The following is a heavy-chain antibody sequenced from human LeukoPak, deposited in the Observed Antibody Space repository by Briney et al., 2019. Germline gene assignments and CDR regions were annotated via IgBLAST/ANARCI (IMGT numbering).Heavy chain of an antibody. J-gene: IGHJ3*02. CDR2: IYTSGST. V-gene: IGHV4-4*07. CDR1: GGSISSYY. Sequence: SETLSLTCTVSGGSISSYYWSWIRQPAGKGLEWIGRIYTSGSTNYNPSLKSRVTMSVDTSKNQFSLKLSSVTAADTAVYYCAKRGGSRRAMSGAFDIWGQGTMVTVSS. CDR3: AKRGGSRRAMSGAFDI. D-gene: IGHD3-10*01.